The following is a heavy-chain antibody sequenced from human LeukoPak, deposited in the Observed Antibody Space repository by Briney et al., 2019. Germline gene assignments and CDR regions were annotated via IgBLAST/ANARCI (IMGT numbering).Heavy chain of an antibody. CDR2: IRYDGSNK. J-gene: IGHJ4*02. Sequence: GGSLRLSCAASGFTFSSYAMSWVRQAPGKGLEWVAFIRYDGSNKYYADSVKGRFTISRDNSKNTLYLQMNSLRAEDTAVYYCAKDYNGSGSGYFDYWGQGTLVTVSS. D-gene: IGHD3-10*01. CDR3: AKDYNGSGSGYFDY. V-gene: IGHV3-30*02. CDR1: GFTFSSYA.